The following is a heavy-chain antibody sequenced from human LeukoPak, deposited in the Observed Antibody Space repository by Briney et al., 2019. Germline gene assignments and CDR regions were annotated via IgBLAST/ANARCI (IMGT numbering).Heavy chain of an antibody. CDR2: ISYDGSNE. CDR1: GFTFSYYT. V-gene: IGHV3-30-3*01. CDR3: ARDYDYGGRSAFDI. D-gene: IGHD4-23*01. Sequence: PGGSLRLSCAASGFTFSYYTMHWVRQAPGKGLEWVAVISYDGSNEYYADSVKGRFTISRDNSKNTLYLQMNSLRAEDTAVYYCARDYDYGGRSAFDIWGQGTMVTVSS. J-gene: IGHJ3*02.